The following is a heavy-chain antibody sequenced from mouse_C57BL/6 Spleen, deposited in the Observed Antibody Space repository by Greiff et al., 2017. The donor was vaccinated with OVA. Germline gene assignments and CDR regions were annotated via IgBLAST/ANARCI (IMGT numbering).Heavy chain of an antibody. D-gene: IGHD1-1*01. CDR1: GYTFTSYW. CDR2: IDPSDSYT. V-gene: IGHV1-69*01. J-gene: IGHJ2*01. CDR3: ARVPTTVVAPDY. Sequence: QVQLKQPGAELVMPGASVKLSCKASGYTFTSYWMHWVKQRPGQGLEWIGEIDPSDSYTNYNQKFKGKSTLTVDKSSSTAYMQLSSLTSEDSAVYYCARVPTTVVAPDYWGQGTTLTVSS.